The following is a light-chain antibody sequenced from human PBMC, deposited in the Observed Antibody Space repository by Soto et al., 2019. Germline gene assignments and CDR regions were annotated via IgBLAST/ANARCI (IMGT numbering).Light chain of an antibody. V-gene: IGLV1-40*01. J-gene: IGLJ1*01. Sequence: VLTQPPSVSGAPGQRVTISCTGSSSNIGAGYDVHWYQRLPGTAPKLLIYGNSNRPSGVPDRFSGSKSGTSASLAITGLQAEDEADYYCQSYDSSLSGFYVFGTGTKVTVL. CDR1: SSNIGAGYD. CDR2: GNS. CDR3: QSYDSSLSGFYV.